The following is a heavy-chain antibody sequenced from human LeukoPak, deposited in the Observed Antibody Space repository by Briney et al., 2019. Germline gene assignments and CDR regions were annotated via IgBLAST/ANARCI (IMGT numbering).Heavy chain of an antibody. CDR3: ARDLGHSGSHWGIGY. CDR1: GGSISSGSYY. J-gene: IGHJ4*02. CDR2: IYTSGST. V-gene: IGHV4-61*02. D-gene: IGHD1-26*01. Sequence: SETLSLTCTVSGGSISSGSYYWSWIRQPAGEGLEWIGRIYTSGSTNYNPSLKSRVTISVDTSKNQFSLKLSSVTAADTAVYYCARDLGHSGSHWGIGYWGQGTLVTVSS.